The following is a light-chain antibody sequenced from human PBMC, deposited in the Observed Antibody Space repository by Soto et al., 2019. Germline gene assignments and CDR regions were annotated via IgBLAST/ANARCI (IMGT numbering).Light chain of an antibody. J-gene: IGKJ4*01. V-gene: IGKV3-20*01. CDR1: QSVSSY. CDR3: QQYGSSALT. CDR2: DAS. Sequence: EIVLTQSPGTLSLSPGERATLSCRASQSVSSYLAWYQQKPGQAPRLLIYDASNRATGIPDRFSGSGSGTDFTLTISRLEPEDFAVYYCQQYGSSALTFGGGTKVDIK.